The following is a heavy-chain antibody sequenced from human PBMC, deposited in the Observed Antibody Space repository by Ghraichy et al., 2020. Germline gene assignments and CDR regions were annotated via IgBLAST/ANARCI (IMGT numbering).Heavy chain of an antibody. V-gene: IGHV1-69*13. CDR3: ARDRVGATTIDY. J-gene: IGHJ4*02. CDR1: GGTFSSYA. D-gene: IGHD1-26*01. CDR2: IIPIFGTA. Sequence: SVKVSCKASGGTFSSYAISWVRQAPGQGLEWMGGIIPIFGTANYAQKFQGRVTITADESTSTAYMELSSLRSEDTAVYYCARDRVGATTIDYWGQGTLVTVSS.